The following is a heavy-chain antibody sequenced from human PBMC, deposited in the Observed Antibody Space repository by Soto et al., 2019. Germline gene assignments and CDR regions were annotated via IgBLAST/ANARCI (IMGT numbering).Heavy chain of an antibody. V-gene: IGHV3-21*01. Sequence: EVQLVESGGGLVKPGGSLRLSCAASGFTFSSYSMNWVRQAPGKVLEWVSSISSSSSYIYYADSVKGRFTISRDNAKNPLYLQMNSLRAEDTAVYYCARSWNYYYYYGMDVWGQGTTVTVSS. J-gene: IGHJ6*02. D-gene: IGHD3-3*01. CDR3: ARSWNYYYYYGMDV. CDR2: ISSSSSYI. CDR1: GFTFSSYS.